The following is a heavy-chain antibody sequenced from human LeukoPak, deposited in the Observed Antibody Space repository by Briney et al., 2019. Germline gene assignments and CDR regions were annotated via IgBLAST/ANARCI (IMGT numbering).Heavy chain of an antibody. J-gene: IGHJ4*02. CDR1: GGSISSSDYY. D-gene: IGHD2-2*01. CDR2: INHSGST. Sequence: SETLSLTCTVSGGSISSSDYYWGWIRQPPGKGLEWIGEINHSGSTNYNPSLKSRVTISVDTSKNQFSLKLSSVTAADTAVYYCARVRRQLPGNYWGQGTLVTVSS. V-gene: IGHV4-39*07. CDR3: ARVRRQLPGNY.